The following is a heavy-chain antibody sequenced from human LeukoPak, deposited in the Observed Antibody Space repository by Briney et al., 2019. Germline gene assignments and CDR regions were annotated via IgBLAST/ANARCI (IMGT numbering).Heavy chain of an antibody. V-gene: IGHV4-59*01. Sequence: SETLSLTCTVSGASIDKNHWSWIRQAPGKGLECIGNFYYGERSNYNPSLKSRVTISVDTSKNQFSLKLKSVTAADTAMYYCARDPSYSSGSYGFDYWGQGSLVTVSS. CDR1: GASIDKNH. CDR3: ARDPSYSSGSYGFDY. D-gene: IGHD3-10*01. J-gene: IGHJ4*02. CDR2: FYYGERS.